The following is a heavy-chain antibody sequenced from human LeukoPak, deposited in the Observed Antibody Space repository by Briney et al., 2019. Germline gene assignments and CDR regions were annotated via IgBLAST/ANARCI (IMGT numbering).Heavy chain of an antibody. CDR2: TYYRPRWYN. V-gene: IGHV6-1*01. CDR3: ARDGGMGATNFDC. CDR1: RASVSSDSSA. Sequence: SQTLSLTCAISRASVSSDSSAWNWIRQSPSRGLEWLGRTYYRPRWYNDYALSVKSRITINPDTSKNQFSLQLNSVTPEDTAVYYCARDGGMGATNFDCWGQGTLVTVSS. D-gene: IGHD1-26*01. J-gene: IGHJ4*02.